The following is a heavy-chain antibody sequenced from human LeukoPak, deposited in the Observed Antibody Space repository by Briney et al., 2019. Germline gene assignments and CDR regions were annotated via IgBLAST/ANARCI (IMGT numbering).Heavy chain of an antibody. J-gene: IGHJ3*02. CDR3: ASAGLRETYDAFDI. Sequence: SETLSLTCAVSGGSISSSNWWSWVRQPPGKGLEWFGEIYHSGSTNYNPSLKSRVTISVDKSKNQFSLKLSSVTAAGTAVYYCASAGLRETYDAFDIWGQGTMVTVSS. CDR2: IYHSGST. V-gene: IGHV4-4*02. CDR1: GGSISSSNW. D-gene: IGHD5-12*01.